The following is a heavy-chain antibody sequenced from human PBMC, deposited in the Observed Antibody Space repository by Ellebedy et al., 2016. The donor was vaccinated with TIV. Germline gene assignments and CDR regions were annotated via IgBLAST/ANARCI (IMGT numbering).Heavy chain of an antibody. CDR2: INSDGTRT. V-gene: IGHV3-74*01. CDR1: GFTFSYYW. J-gene: IGHJ3*02. CDR3: ARGQGGDYDALDI. Sequence: GESLKISCAASGFTFSYYWMHWVRQAPGKGLVWVSRINSDGTRTTYADSVKGRFTISRDNAKNTVYVQMNRLRTDDTAVYYCARGQGGDYDALDIWGQGTMVTVSS. D-gene: IGHD4-17*01.